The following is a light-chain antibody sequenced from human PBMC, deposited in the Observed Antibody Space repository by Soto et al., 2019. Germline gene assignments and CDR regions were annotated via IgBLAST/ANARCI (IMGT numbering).Light chain of an antibody. J-gene: IGKJ2*01. CDR2: KVS. Sequence: DVLMTQSPLSLPVTLGQPASISCRSSQSLVHSDGNTYVNWFQQRPGQSPRRLIYKVSNRDSGVPDRFSGSGSGTDFPLRISRVEAEDVVFYYCLQGTHWPGKIGQGTKLEIK. CDR3: LQGTHWPGK. V-gene: IGKV2-30*02. CDR1: QSLVHSDGNTY.